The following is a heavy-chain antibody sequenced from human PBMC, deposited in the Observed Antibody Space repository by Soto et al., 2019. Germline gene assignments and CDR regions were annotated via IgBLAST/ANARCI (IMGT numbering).Heavy chain of an antibody. CDR1: GYTFTSYG. J-gene: IGHJ4*02. V-gene: IGHV1-18*01. D-gene: IGHD3-10*01. CDR3: ARDLRITMVRGVTGY. Sequence: ASVKVSCKASGYTFTSYGISWVRQAPGQGLEWMGWISAYNGNTNYAQKLQGRVTMTTDTSTSTAYMELRSLRSDDTAVYYCARDLRITMVRGVTGYWGQGTLVTVSS. CDR2: ISAYNGNT.